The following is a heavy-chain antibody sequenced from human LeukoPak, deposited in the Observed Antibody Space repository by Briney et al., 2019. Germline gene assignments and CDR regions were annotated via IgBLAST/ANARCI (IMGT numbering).Heavy chain of an antibody. D-gene: IGHD3-22*01. Sequence: SETLSLTCTVSGGSISSSSYYWGWIRQPPGKGLEWLGSIYYSGSTYYNPSLKSRVTISVDTSKHQFSLKLSSVTAADTAVYYCARHEWRYDSSGYYSLFDYWGQGTLVTVSS. J-gene: IGHJ4*02. V-gene: IGHV4-39*01. CDR1: GGSISSSSYY. CDR2: IYYSGST. CDR3: ARHEWRYDSSGYYSLFDY.